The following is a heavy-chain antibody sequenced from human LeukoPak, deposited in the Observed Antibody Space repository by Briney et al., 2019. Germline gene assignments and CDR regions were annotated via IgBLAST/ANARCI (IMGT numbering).Heavy chain of an antibody. CDR3: AGDFDY. Sequence: GGSLRLSCAASGFTFNNYDMHWIHQAPGKGLEWVSFIRSDGSNKNYTDSVKGRFTISRDNSKNMVYLQMNSLRTEDTAVYYCAGDFDYWGQGTVVTVSS. V-gene: IGHV3-30*02. CDR2: IRSDGSNK. CDR1: GFTFNNYD. J-gene: IGHJ4*02.